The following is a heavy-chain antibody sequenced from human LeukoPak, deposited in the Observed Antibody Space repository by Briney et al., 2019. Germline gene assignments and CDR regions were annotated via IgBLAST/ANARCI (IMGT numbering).Heavy chain of an antibody. V-gene: IGHV3-21*01. Sequence: GGSLRLSCAASGFTFSSYSMNWVRQAPGEGLEWVSSISSSSSYIYYADSVKGRFTISRDNAKNSLYLQMNSLRAEDTAVYYCARVDYSSGWYGFDYWGQGTLVTVSS. J-gene: IGHJ4*02. CDR2: ISSSSSYI. CDR3: ARVDYSSGWYGFDY. D-gene: IGHD6-19*01. CDR1: GFTFSSYS.